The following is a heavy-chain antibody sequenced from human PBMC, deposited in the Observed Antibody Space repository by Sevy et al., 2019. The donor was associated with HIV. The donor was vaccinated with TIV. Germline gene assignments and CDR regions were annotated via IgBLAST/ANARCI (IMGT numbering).Heavy chain of an antibody. CDR3: ANSRPATVTTVEWYFDL. V-gene: IGHV3-23*01. Sequence: GGSLRLSCAASGFTFSSYAMSWVRQAPGKGLEWVSAISGSGGSTYYADSVKGRFTISRANSKNTLYLQMNSLRADDTAVYYCANSRPATVTTVEWYFDLWGRGTLVTVSS. CDR2: ISGSGGST. J-gene: IGHJ2*01. CDR1: GFTFSSYA. D-gene: IGHD4-17*01.